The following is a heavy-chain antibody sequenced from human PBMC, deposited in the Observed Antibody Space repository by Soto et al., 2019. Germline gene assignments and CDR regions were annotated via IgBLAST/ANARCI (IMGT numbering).Heavy chain of an antibody. V-gene: IGHV3-30*03. CDR3: TRDASRDSSARGWFDP. CDR1: GFTFSDYG. J-gene: IGHJ5*02. D-gene: IGHD6-13*01. Sequence: AGGSLRLSCALSGFTFSDYGMHWVRQAPGKGLEWVAVMSYAGTYKYYADSVKGRFTISRDRSGNTLFLQMNSLRLEDTAVYYCTRDASRDSSARGWFDPWGPGTLVTVSS. CDR2: MSYAGTYK.